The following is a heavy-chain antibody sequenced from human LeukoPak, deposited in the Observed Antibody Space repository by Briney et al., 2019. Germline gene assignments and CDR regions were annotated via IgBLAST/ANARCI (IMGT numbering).Heavy chain of an antibody. V-gene: IGHV4-59*01. D-gene: IGHD3-10*01. CDR3: ARESYYGSGSEGYFAY. J-gene: IGHJ4*02. CDR1: GDSISSYY. Sequence: PETLSLTCTVSGDSISSYYWSWIRQPPGKGLEWIGNMYYSGSTNYNPSLKSRVTISVDTSKNQFSLKLSSVTAADTVVYYCARESYYGSGSEGYFAYWGQGTLVTVSS. CDR2: MYYSGST.